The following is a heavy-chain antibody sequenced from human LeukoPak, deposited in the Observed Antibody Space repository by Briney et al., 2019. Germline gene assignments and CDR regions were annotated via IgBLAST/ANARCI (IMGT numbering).Heavy chain of an antibody. Sequence: ASVKVSCKASGYTFTSYAMHWVRQAPGQSLEWMGWINAGNGNTKYSQKFQGRVTMTRNTSISTAYMELSSLRSEDTAVYYCASSLGRTYYYGMDVWGQGTTVTVSS. D-gene: IGHD1-1*01. V-gene: IGHV1-3*01. CDR2: INAGNGNT. J-gene: IGHJ6*02. CDR3: ASSLGRTYYYGMDV. CDR1: GYTFTSYA.